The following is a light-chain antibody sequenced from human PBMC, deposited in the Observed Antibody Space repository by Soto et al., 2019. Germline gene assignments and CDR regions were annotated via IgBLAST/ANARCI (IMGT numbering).Light chain of an antibody. CDR1: SSNIGSNY. Sequence: QSVLTQPPSASGTPGQRVTISCSGSSSNIGSNYVYWYQQLPGTAPKLLIYRNNQRPSGVPDRFSGSKSGTSASLAISGLRSEDEADYYCAAWDDSLSGPMVFGGGTKLTVI. V-gene: IGLV1-47*01. CDR2: RNN. J-gene: IGLJ2*01. CDR3: AAWDDSLSGPMV.